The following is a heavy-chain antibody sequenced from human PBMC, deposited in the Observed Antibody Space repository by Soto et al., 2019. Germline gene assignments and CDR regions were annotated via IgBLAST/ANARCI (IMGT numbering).Heavy chain of an antibody. V-gene: IGHV3-33*01. CDR2: IWYDGSNK. CDR1: GFTFSSYG. D-gene: IGHD3-16*01. CDR3: GRGGGKQGLMPGNWFDP. J-gene: IGHJ5*02. Sequence: QVQLVESGGGVVQPGRSLRLSCAASGFTFSSYGMHWVRQAPGKGLEWVAVIWYDGSNKYYADSVKGRFTISRDNSKNTVYLKMNSLRAEDTAVYYCGRGGGKQGLMPGNWFDPWGQGTLVTVSS.